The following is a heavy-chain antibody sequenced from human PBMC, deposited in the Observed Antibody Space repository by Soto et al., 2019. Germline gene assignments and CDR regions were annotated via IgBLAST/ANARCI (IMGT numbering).Heavy chain of an antibody. CDR3: ARAYRPPRHYGLDV. V-gene: IGHV4-30-4*01. D-gene: IGHD3-16*02. CDR2: VYYSGST. Sequence: PSETLSLTSTVSGGNIRSGDFYWTWIRQPPEKGLEWIGYVYYSGSTYYNPSLKSRPIISVDPSKNQFSLTLSSVTAADTAVYYCARAYRPPRHYGLDVWGQGTTVTVSS. J-gene: IGHJ6*02. CDR1: GGNIRSGDFY.